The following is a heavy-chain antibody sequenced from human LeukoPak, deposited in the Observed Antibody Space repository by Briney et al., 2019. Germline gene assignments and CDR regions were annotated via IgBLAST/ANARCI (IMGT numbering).Heavy chain of an antibody. Sequence: GGSLRLSCATSGFTFSNYNMNWVRQAPGKGLEWVSSISSSGTFIYYADSVKGRFTISRDNAKNPLYLQMNSLRAEDTAVYYCARGGSGSYNAFDIWGQGTMVTVSS. V-gene: IGHV3-21*01. J-gene: IGHJ3*02. CDR3: ARGGSGSYNAFDI. CDR1: GFTFSNYN. CDR2: ISSSGTFI. D-gene: IGHD1-26*01.